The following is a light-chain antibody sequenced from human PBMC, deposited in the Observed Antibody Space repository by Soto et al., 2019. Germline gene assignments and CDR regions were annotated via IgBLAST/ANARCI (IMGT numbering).Light chain of an antibody. Sequence: QSVLTQPASVSGSPGQSITISCTGTRSDVGGYNYVSWYQQHPGKAPKLMIYEVINRPSGVSNRFSGSKSGNTASLTTSGLQAEDEADYYCSSYTSSSNWVFGGGTKLTVL. CDR3: SSYTSSSNWV. CDR2: EVI. J-gene: IGLJ3*02. V-gene: IGLV2-14*01. CDR1: RSDVGGYNY.